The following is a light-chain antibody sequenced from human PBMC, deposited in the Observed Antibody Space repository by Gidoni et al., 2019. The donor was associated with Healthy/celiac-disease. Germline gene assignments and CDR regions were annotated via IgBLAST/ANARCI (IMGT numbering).Light chain of an antibody. CDR3: QAGDSSVV. J-gene: IGLJ2*01. Sequence: SYELTQPPSVSVSPGQTASITCSGDKLGDKYACWYQQTPGQSPVLVIYQDSKRPSGIPERFSGSNSGNTATLTISGTQAMDEADYYCQAGDSSVVFGGGTKLTVL. CDR2: QDS. V-gene: IGLV3-1*01. CDR1: KLGDKY.